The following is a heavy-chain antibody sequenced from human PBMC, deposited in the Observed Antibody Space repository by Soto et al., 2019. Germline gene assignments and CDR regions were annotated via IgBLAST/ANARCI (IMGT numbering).Heavy chain of an antibody. CDR1: GFSFSSYA. J-gene: IGHJ4*02. CDR3: AKGSIEYSASVDN. V-gene: IGHV3-23*01. D-gene: IGHD5-12*01. Sequence: DVQLLESGGGLVQPGGSLRLSCAASGFSFSSYAMVWVRQAPGKGLEWVAVISARGGSSYFADSVKGLFTLSRDNSKNLLSLEMNSLRAEDTAIYFCAKGSIEYSASVDNWGQGTLVVVSS. CDR2: ISARGGSS.